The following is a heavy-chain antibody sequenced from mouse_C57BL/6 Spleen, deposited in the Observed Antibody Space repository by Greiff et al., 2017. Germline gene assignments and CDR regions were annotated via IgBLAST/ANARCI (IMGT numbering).Heavy chain of an antibody. D-gene: IGHD1-1*01. J-gene: IGHJ2*01. V-gene: IGHV5-9-1*02. CDR2: ISSGGDYI. CDR3: TRGTYYDGSRAYFDY. Sequence: DVMLVESGEGLVKPGGSLKLSCAASGFTFSSYAMSWVRQTPEKRLEWVAYISSGGDYIYYADTVKGRFTISRDNARNTLYLQMSSLKSEDTAMYYCTRGTYYDGSRAYFDYWGQGTTLTVSS. CDR1: GFTFSSYA.